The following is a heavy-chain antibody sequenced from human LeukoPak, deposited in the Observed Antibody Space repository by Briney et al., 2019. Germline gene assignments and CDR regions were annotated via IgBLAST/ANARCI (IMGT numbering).Heavy chain of an antibody. Sequence: SETLSLTCTVSGGSMNNYHWTWIRQPPGKGLEWIGHIYSSGSTNYNPSLKSRVTISVDTSKNQFSLKLSSVTAADTAVYYCASQGYCGGGTCHNWFDHWGQGTLVTVSS. CDR1: GGSMNNYH. CDR2: IYSSGST. V-gene: IGHV4-59*01. D-gene: IGHD2-15*01. J-gene: IGHJ5*02. CDR3: ASQGYCGGGTCHNWFDH.